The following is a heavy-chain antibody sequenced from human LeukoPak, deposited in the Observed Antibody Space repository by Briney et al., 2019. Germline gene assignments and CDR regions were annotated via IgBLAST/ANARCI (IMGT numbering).Heavy chain of an antibody. D-gene: IGHD3-22*01. CDR2: ISDSGSDT. V-gene: IGHV3-23*01. CDR3: AIPDSSGFYFSIRFDY. CDR1: GFTFSRYA. Sequence: GGSLRLSCAASGFTFSRYAMSWVRQAPGKGLEWVSVISDSGSDTYYADSVKGRFTIPRANSKNTVYLQMNSLRADDTAVYYCAIPDSSGFYFSIRFDYWGQGTLVTVSS. J-gene: IGHJ4*02.